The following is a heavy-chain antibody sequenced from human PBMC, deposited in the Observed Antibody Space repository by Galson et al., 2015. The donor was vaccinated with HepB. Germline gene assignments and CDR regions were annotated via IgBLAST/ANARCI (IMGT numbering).Heavy chain of an antibody. Sequence: SLRLSCAASGFTFSGSAMHWVRQASGKGLEWVGRIRSKANSYATAYAASVKGRFTISRDDSKNTAYLQMNSLKTEDTAVYYCTRLHDYGGDYWGQGTLVTVSS. J-gene: IGHJ4*02. D-gene: IGHD4-17*01. V-gene: IGHV3-73*01. CDR3: TRLHDYGGDY. CDR1: GFTFSGSA. CDR2: IRSKANSYAT.